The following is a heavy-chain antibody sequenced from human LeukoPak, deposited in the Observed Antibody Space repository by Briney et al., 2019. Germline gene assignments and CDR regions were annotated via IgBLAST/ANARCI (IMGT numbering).Heavy chain of an antibody. CDR1: GGSISSYF. CDR3: AREDSASGRGLGS. Sequence: SETLSLTCTVSGGSISSYFWTWIRQPPGKGLEWIGRISTTETTHYSPSLKNRVNMSVDTSQNQFSLKMTSVTAADTAIYYCAREDSASGRGLGSWGQGTLVSVSS. CDR2: ISTTETT. J-gene: IGHJ5*02. V-gene: IGHV4-4*07. D-gene: IGHD3-10*01.